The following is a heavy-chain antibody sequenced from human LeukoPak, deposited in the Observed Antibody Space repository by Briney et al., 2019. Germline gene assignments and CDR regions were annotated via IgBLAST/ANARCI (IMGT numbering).Heavy chain of an antibody. Sequence: SETLSLTCGVSGGSITSCSYYRGWIRQPPGKGLEWIGSIFYSGSTYYNPSLQSRVTISVDTSKNQFSLKLSSVTAADTAVCYCGRHDYGDYGEFENGGQGTMVTVSS. J-gene: IGHJ3*02. V-gene: IGHV4-39*01. D-gene: IGHD4-17*01. CDR1: GGSITSCSYY. CDR3: GRHDYGDYGEFEN. CDR2: IFYSGST.